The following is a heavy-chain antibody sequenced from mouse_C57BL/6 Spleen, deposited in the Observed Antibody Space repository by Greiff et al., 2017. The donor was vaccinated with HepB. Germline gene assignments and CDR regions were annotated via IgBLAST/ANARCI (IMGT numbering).Heavy chain of an antibody. Sequence: QVQLQQSGAELVRPGASVKLSCKASGYTFTDYYINWVNQRPGQGLEWIARFYPGSGNTYYNEKFKGKATLTAEKSSSTAYMQLSSLTSEDSAVYGCETGKGWGQGTTLTVSS. D-gene: IGHD4-1*01. CDR1: GYTFTDYY. V-gene: IGHV1-76*01. J-gene: IGHJ2*01. CDR2: FYPGSGNT. CDR3: ETGKG.